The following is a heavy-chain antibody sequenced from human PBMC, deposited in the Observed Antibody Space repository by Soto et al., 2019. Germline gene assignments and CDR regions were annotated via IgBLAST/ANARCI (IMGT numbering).Heavy chain of an antibody. V-gene: IGHV3-48*02. CDR1: GFTFSSYS. D-gene: IGHD1-26*01. CDR2: ISSSSATI. Sequence: PGGSLRLSCAASGFTFSSYSMNWVRQAPGKGLEWVSSISSSSATIYYTDSVKGRFTISRDNAKDSLYLQMSSLGDDDTAVYYGAREEIVGATPDYWGKGTLVPVPP. J-gene: IGHJ4*02. CDR3: AREEIVGATPDY.